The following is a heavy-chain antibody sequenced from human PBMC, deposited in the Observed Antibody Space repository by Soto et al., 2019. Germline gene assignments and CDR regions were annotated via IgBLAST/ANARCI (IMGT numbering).Heavy chain of an antibody. D-gene: IGHD2-21*02. CDR3: AKLTGRSHVTAYMEL. Sequence: PGGSLRRSCAASGFTFSSYAMSWVRQAPGKGLQLVSAMSGSGGSTYYADSVKGRFTISRDNSKNTLYLQMNSLRAEDTAVYYCAKLTGRSHVTAYMELWGKGTTVTVSS. J-gene: IGHJ6*03. CDR2: MSGSGGST. CDR1: GFTFSSYA. V-gene: IGHV3-23*01.